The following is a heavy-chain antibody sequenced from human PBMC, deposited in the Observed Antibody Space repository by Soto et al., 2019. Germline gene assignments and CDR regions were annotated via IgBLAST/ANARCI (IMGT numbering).Heavy chain of an antibody. J-gene: IGHJ4*02. Sequence: GGSLRLSCAASGFTFSSYDIHWVRQAPGKGLEWVAVIWYDGSNKYYADSVKGRFTISRDNSRNTLYLQMNSLRAEDTAVYYCATAGNSKDFDYWGQGTLVTVSS. CDR1: GFTFSSYD. CDR2: IWYDGSNK. V-gene: IGHV3-33*01. CDR3: ATAGNSKDFDY. D-gene: IGHD3-22*01.